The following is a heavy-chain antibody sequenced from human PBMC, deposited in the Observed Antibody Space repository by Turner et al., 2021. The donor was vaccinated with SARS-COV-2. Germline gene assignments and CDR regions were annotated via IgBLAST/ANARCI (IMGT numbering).Heavy chain of an antibody. CDR2: VIPILGSA. D-gene: IGHD2-2*01. Sequence: GTFSSYSISWVRQAPGQGLEWMGRVIPILGSASYAQKFQGRVTIIAETSTSTANMELSSLRYEDTAVYYFARSGYCSSSSCYGYYYYMDVWGKGTTVTVSS. J-gene: IGHJ6*03. CDR3: ARSGYCSSSSCYGYYYYMDV. V-gene: IGHV1-69*08. CDR1: GTFSSYS.